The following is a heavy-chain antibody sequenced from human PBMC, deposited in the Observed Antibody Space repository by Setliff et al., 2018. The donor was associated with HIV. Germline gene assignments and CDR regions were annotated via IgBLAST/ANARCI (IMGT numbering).Heavy chain of an antibody. CDR3: ATSPLGYCSGGSCSHYFDY. D-gene: IGHD2-15*01. CDR2: IYPGDSDT. CDR1: GYSFTTYW. V-gene: IGHV5-51*01. J-gene: IGHJ4*02. Sequence: PRGSLKISCKGSGYSFTTYWIGWVRQMPGKGLEWMGIIYPGDSDTRYSPSFQGQVTISADKSISTAYLQWSSLKASDTAMYYCATSPLGYCSGGSCSHYFDYWGPGTLVTVSS.